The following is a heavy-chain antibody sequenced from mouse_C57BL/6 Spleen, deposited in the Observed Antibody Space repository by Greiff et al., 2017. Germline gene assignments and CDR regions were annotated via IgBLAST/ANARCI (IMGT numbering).Heavy chain of an antibody. Sequence: QVQLQQPGAELVMPGASVKLSCKASGYTFTSYWMHWVQQRPGQGLEWIGELDPSDSYTNYHQKFKGKSTLTVDESSSTAYMQLSSLTSEDSAVYYCARKGINWYFDVWGTGTTGTVSS. D-gene: IGHD2-4*01. CDR2: LDPSDSYT. J-gene: IGHJ1*03. CDR3: ARKGINWYFDV. CDR1: GYTFTSYW. V-gene: IGHV1-69*01.